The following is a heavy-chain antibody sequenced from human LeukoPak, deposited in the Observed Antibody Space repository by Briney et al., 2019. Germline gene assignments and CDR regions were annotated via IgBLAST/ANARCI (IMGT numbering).Heavy chain of an antibody. J-gene: IGHJ4*02. Sequence: GASVKVSCKASGYTFTSYGISWVRQAPGQGLEWMGWISAYNGNTNYAQKLQGRVTMTTDTSTSTAYMELRRLRSDDTAVYYCARLTYYDFWSGYYIDNWGQGTLVTVFS. CDR2: ISAYNGNT. CDR3: ARLTYYDFWSGYYIDN. CDR1: GYTFTSYG. V-gene: IGHV1-18*01. D-gene: IGHD3-3*01.